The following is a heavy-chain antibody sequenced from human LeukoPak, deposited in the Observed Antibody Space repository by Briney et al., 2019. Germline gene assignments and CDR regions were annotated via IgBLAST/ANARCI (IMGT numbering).Heavy chain of an antibody. CDR1: GYTFTSYG. J-gene: IGHJ6*02. CDR2: ISAYNGNT. CDR3: ARSDEYYDFWSGYYPPYYYYYGMDV. Sequence: ASVKVSCKASGYTFTSYGMSWVRQAPGQGLEWMGWISAYNGNTNYAQKLQGRVTMTTDTSTSTAYMELRSLRSDDTAVYYCARSDEYYDFWSGYYPPYYYYYGMDVWGPGTTVTVSS. V-gene: IGHV1-18*01. D-gene: IGHD3-3*01.